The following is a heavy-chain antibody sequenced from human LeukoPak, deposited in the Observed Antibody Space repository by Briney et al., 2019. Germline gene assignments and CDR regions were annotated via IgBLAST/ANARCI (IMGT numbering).Heavy chain of an antibody. J-gene: IGHJ3*02. CDR1: GFIVSGKY. CDR3: AREGSFDSSGYNDALDI. CDR2: IRSDGST. Sequence: TGGFLRLSCAASGFIVSGKYMSWVRQAPGKGLEWVSVIRSDGSTSYADSVKGRFTISRDNSKNTLYLQMNSLRAEDTAVYYCAREGSFDSSGYNDALDIWGQGTMVTVSA. V-gene: IGHV3-53*01. D-gene: IGHD3-22*01.